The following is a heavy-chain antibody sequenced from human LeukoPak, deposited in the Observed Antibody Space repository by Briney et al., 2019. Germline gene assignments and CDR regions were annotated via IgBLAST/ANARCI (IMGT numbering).Heavy chain of an antibody. CDR2: ISGSGGST. CDR1: GFTFSSYA. CDR3: ARGPSVPRLTDRFDY. D-gene: IGHD4-11*01. V-gene: IGHV3-23*01. Sequence: GGSLRLSCAASGFTFSSYAISWVRQAPGKGLEWVSAISGSGGSTYYADSVKGRFTISRDNSKNTLYLQMNSLRAEDTAVYYCARGPSVPRLTDRFDYWGQGTLVTVSS. J-gene: IGHJ4*02.